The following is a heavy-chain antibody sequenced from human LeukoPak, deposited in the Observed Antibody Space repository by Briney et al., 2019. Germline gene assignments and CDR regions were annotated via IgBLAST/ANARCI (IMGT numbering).Heavy chain of an antibody. CDR3: ARGRAVGASDSYDL. V-gene: IGHV3-11*04. CDR2: ISTSDRRV. J-gene: IGHJ3*01. Sequence: PGGSLRLSCTGSGFTFSDRYMAWIRQRPGKGLEWLSYISTSDRRVYLADSVKGRFTVPRDDARKSLFLQMNSLRPDDTAVYYCARGRAVGASDSYDLWGPGTMVIVSS. D-gene: IGHD4-23*01. CDR1: GFTFSDRY.